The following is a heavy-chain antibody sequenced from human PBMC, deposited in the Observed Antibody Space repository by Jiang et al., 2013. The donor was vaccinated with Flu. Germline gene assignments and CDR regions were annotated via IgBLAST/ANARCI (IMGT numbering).Heavy chain of an antibody. CDR2: IYYSGST. J-gene: IGHJ5*02. V-gene: IGHV4-59*01. CDR1: GGSISSYY. D-gene: IGHD3-9*01. CDR3: ARGNYDILTGETNWFDP. Sequence: GSGLVKPSETLSLTCTVSGGSISSYYWSWIRQPPGKGLEWIGYIYYSGSTNYNPSLKSRVTISVDTSKNQFSLKLSSVTAADTAVYYCARGNYDILTGETNWFDPWGQGTLVTVSS.